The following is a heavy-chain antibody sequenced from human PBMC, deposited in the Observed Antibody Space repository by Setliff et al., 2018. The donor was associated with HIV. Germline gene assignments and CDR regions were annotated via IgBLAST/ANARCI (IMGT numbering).Heavy chain of an antibody. CDR1: GDSISSGDYY. V-gene: IGHV4-30-4*08. CDR3: AREPPSSSWFYFDF. D-gene: IGHD6-13*01. Sequence: SETLSLTCTVSGDSISSGDYYWSWIRQPPGKGLEWIGNIYYSGSTYYNPSLKSRVTMSVDTSKNQFSLKLSSVTAADTAVYYCAREPPSSSWFYFDFWGQGTLVTVSS. J-gene: IGHJ4*02. CDR2: IYYSGST.